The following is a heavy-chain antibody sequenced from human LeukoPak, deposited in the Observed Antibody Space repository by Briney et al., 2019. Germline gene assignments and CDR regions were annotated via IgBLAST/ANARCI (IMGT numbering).Heavy chain of an antibody. CDR2: IYYSGST. CDR1: GGSISSGGYY. D-gene: IGHD3-22*01. J-gene: IGHJ4*02. V-gene: IGHV4-31*03. CDR3: ARDRGYYYDSSGSIDY. Sequence: SETLSLTCTVSGGSISSGGYYWSWIRQHPGKGLEWIGYIYYSGSTYYNPSLKSRVTISVDTSKNQFSLKLSSVTAADTAVYYCARDRGYYYDSSGSIDYWGQRTLVTVSS.